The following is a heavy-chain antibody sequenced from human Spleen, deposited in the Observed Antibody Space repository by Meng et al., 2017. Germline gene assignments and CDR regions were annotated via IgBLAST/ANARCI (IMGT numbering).Heavy chain of an antibody. D-gene: IGHD5-24*01. V-gene: IGHV1-18*01. CDR1: GYTFTSYG. Sequence: VQLAQSGAEVEKPGALVKVSFEASGYTFTSYGISWVRQAPGQGLEWMGWISAYNGNTNYAQKLQGRVTMTTDTSTSTAYMELRSLRSDDTAVYYCARDSEMATITWYFDLWGRGTLVTVSS. J-gene: IGHJ2*01. CDR2: ISAYNGNT. CDR3: ARDSEMATITWYFDL.